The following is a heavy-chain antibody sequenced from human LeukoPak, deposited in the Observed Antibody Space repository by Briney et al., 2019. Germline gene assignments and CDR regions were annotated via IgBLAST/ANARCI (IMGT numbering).Heavy chain of an antibody. Sequence: GGPVRHLHAAWGFPLHNAWMIEVGQAPGRGGEWIGRINTNLDGRTSDYAAPVKGKFTMSRNDSTNTLSLHMNSLRAKDTAVYYCTTLSNDILYWGQGTLVTVS. CDR1: GFPLHNAW. V-gene: IGHV3-15*07. D-gene: IGHD3-9*01. J-gene: IGHJ4*02. CDR3: TTLSNDILY. CDR2: INTNLDGRTS.